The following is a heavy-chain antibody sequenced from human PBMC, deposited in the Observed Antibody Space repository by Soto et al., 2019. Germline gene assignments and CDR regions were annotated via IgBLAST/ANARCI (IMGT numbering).Heavy chain of an antibody. D-gene: IGHD3-3*01. J-gene: IGHJ4*02. CDR2: IGTAGDT. CDR3: ARQNYDFWSGSYYFDY. CDR1: GFTFSSYD. V-gene: IGHV3-13*01. Sequence: GGSLRLSCAASGFTFSSYDMHWVRQATGKGLEWVSAIGTAGDTYYPGSVKGRFTISRENAKNSLYLQMNSLRAGDTAVYYCARQNYDFWSGSYYFDYWGQGTLVTVSS.